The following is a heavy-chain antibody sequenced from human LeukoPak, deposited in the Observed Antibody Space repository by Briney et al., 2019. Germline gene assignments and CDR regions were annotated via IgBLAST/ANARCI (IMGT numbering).Heavy chain of an antibody. CDR1: GFTFGDYA. CDR3: TRVGSSGWYGGDYFDY. CDR2: IRSKAYGGTT. D-gene: IGHD6-19*01. J-gene: IGHJ4*02. Sequence: GGSLRLSCTASGFTFGDYAMSWVRQAPGKGLEWVGFIRSKAYGGTTEYAASVKGRFTISRDDTKSIAYLQMNSLKTEDTAVYYCTRVGSSGWYGGDYFDYWGQGTLVTVSS. V-gene: IGHV3-49*04.